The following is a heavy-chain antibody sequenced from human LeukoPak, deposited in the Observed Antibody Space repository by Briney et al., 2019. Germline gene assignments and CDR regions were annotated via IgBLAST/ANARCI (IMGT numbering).Heavy chain of an antibody. D-gene: IGHD6-19*01. CDR3: AKSISEWLVKPYFDY. J-gene: IGHJ4*02. CDR2: ISGSGGST. CDR1: GFTVSSNY. Sequence: GGSLRLSCAASGFTVSSNYMSWVRQAPGKGLEWVSAISGSGGSTYYADSVKGRFTISRDNSKNTLYLQMNSLRAEDTAVYYCAKSISEWLVKPYFDYWGQGTLVTVSS. V-gene: IGHV3-23*01.